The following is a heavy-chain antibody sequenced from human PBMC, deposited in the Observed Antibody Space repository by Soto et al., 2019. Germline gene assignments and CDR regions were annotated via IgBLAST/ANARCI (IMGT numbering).Heavy chain of an antibody. CDR1: GAPISSGGYS. CDR2: IYHSGSP. V-gene: IGHV4-30-2*01. J-gene: IGHJ4*02. CDR3: ARGPPFH. Sequence: PSGTLSLPCTFSGAPISSGGYSWSWIRQPPGKGLEWIGYIYHSGSPYYNPSLKSRVTISVDRSKNQFSLKLSSVTAADTAVYYCARGPPFHWGQGTLVTVSS. D-gene: IGHD3-16*01.